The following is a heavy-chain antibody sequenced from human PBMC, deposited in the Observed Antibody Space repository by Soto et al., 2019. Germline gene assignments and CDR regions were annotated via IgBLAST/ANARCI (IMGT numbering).Heavy chain of an antibody. J-gene: IGHJ6*02. D-gene: IGHD2-21*02. CDR3: ARDLWGYCGTDCYPLDV. CDR2: MYNTGST. Sequence: QVQLQESGPGLVKPSETLSLTCTVSGGTISRYYWSWIRQPPGKGLEWIGYMYNTGSTVYNPSFKSRVTISXDTXKXHFSLKLNSVTAADTAVYYCARDLWGYCGTDCYPLDVWGQGTTVTVSS. V-gene: IGHV4-59*01. CDR1: GGTISRYY.